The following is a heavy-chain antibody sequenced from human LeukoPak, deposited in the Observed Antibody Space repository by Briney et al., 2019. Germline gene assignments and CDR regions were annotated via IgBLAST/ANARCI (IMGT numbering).Heavy chain of an antibody. CDR1: GYTFTSYY. V-gene: IGHV1-46*01. Sequence: ASAKVSCKASGYTFTSYYMHWVRQAPGQGLERMGVINPSGGSTSYAQKFQGRVTMTRDTSTSTVYMELSSLRSEDTAVYYCARDLSPSSSWDYYYYGMDVWGQGTTVTVSS. D-gene: IGHD6-13*01. J-gene: IGHJ6*02. CDR3: ARDLSPSSSWDYYYYGMDV. CDR2: INPSGGST.